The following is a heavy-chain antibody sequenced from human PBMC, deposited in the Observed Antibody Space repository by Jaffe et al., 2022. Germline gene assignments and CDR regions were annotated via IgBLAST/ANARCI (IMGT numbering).Heavy chain of an antibody. CDR3: ARQEAVAGNWFDP. CDR2: IYYSGST. J-gene: IGHJ5*02. CDR1: GGSISSSSYY. V-gene: IGHV4-39*01. D-gene: IGHD6-19*01. Sequence: QLQLQESGPGLVKPSETLSLTCTVSGGSISSSSYYWGWIRQPPGKGLEWIGSIYYSGSTYYNPSLKSRVTISVDTSKNQFSLKLSSVTAADTAVYYCARQEAVAGNWFDPWGQGTLVTVSS.